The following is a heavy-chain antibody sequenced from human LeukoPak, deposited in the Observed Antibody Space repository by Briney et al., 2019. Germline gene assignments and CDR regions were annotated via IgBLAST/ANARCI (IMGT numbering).Heavy chain of an antibody. V-gene: IGHV4-59*08. J-gene: IGHJ3*02. D-gene: IGHD6-19*01. CDR2: LYYSGST. Sequence: PSETLSLTCTVSGCSISGYFWSWIRQPPGKGLELIGYLYYSGSTNYNPSLKSRVTVSVDTSKDQFSLRLSSVTAADTAVYYCARLLAVAGGDAFDIWGQGKMVTVSS. CDR3: ARLLAVAGGDAFDI. CDR1: GCSISGYF.